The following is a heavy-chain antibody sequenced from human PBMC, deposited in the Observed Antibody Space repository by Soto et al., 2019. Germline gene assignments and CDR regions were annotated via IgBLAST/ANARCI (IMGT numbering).Heavy chain of an antibody. J-gene: IGHJ5*02. CDR3: ARRDSGNYGRHWVDP. V-gene: IGHV4-34*01. CDR1: GESFSGYY. D-gene: IGHD3-10*01. CDR2: INHSGST. Sequence: QVQLQQWGAGLLKPSETLCLSCAVYGESFSGYYWSWIRQPPGKGLEWIGEINHSGSTNYNSSLKSRVTISVDTSKNQFSLKLSSLTAADTAVYYCARRDSGNYGRHWVDPWGQGTLVSVSS.